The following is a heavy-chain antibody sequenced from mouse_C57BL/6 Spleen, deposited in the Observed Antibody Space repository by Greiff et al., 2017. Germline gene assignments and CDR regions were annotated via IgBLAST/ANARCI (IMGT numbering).Heavy chain of an antibody. CDR1: GFTFSDYG. D-gene: IGHD2-1*01. V-gene: IGHV5-17*01. J-gene: IGHJ4*01. CDR3: ARWSLHYYAMDY. CDR2: ISSGSSTI. Sequence: EVMLVESGGGLVKPGGSLKLSCAASGFTFSDYGMHWVRQAPEKGLEWVAYISSGSSTIYYADTVKGRFTISRDNAKNTLFLQMTSLRSEDTAMYYCARWSLHYYAMDYWGQGTSVTVSS.